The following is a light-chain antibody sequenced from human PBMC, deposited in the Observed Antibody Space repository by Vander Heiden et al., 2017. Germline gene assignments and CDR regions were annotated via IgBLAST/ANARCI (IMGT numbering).Light chain of an antibody. Sequence: AIRMTQSPSSLSASTGDRVTITCRASQGISSYLAWYQQKPGKAPKLLIYAASTLQSGVPSRFSGSGTGTDFTLTISCLQSEDFATYYCQQEDSFPWTFGQGTEVEIK. J-gene: IGKJ1*01. CDR3: QQEDSFPWT. V-gene: IGKV1-8*01. CDR2: AAS. CDR1: QGISSY.